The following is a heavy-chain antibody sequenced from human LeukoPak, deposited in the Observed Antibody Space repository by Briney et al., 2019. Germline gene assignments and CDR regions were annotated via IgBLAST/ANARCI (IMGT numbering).Heavy chain of an antibody. CDR3: ARDGYSYAFKYYFDY. CDR1: GGSISSSSYY. V-gene: IGHV4-39*07. J-gene: IGHJ4*02. D-gene: IGHD5-18*01. CDR2: IYYSGST. Sequence: SETLSLTCTVSGGSISSSSYYWGWIRQPPRKGLEWIGSIYYSGSTYYNPSLKSRVTISVDTSKNQFSLKLSSVTAADTAVYYCARDGYSYAFKYYFDYWGQGTLVTVSS.